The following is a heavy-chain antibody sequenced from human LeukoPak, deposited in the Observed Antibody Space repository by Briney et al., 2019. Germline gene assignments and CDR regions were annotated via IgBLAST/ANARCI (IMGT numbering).Heavy chain of an antibody. CDR3: AKPKADYDILTGYYDY. J-gene: IGHJ4*02. CDR1: GFTFSTFA. V-gene: IGHV3-23*01. D-gene: IGHD3-9*01. Sequence: GGSLRLSCAASGFTFSTFAMIWVRQPPGKGLEWVSSIFPSGGEIHYADSVRGRFTISRDNSKNTLYLQMNSLRAEDTAVYYCAKPKADYDILTGYYDYWGQGTLVTVS. CDR2: IFPSGGEI.